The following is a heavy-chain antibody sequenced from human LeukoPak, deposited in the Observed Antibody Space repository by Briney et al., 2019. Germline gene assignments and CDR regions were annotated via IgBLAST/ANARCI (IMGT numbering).Heavy chain of an antibody. D-gene: IGHD2-2*01. CDR3: ARGAAARYFEY. Sequence: TGGSLRLSCAASGFTFSSYSMNWVRQAPGKGLEWVSYISSSSSTIYYADSVKGRFTISRDNAKNSLYLQMNSLRAEDTAVYYCARGAAARYFEYWGQGTLVTVSS. V-gene: IGHV3-48*04. CDR1: GFTFSSYS. J-gene: IGHJ4*02. CDR2: ISSSSSTI.